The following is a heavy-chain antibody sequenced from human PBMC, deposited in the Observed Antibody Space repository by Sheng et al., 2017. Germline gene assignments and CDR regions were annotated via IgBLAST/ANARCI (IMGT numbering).Heavy chain of an antibody. J-gene: IGHJ6*02. CDR1: GFTFSGSA. D-gene: IGHD6-6*01. Sequence: EVQLVESGGGLVQPGGSLKLSCAASGFTFSGSAMHWVRQASGKGLEWVGRIRSKANSYATAYAASVKGRFTISRDDSKNTAYLQMNSLKTEDTAVYYCTSPHLAAPLTDSYYGMDVWGQGTTVTVSS. CDR3: TSPHLAAPLTDSYYGMDV. CDR2: IRSKANSYAT. V-gene: IGHV3-73*02.